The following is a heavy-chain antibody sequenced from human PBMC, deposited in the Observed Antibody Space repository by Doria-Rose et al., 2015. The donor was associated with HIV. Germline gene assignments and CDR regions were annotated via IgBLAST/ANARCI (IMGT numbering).Heavy chain of an antibody. V-gene: IGHV2-26*01. Sequence: SGPVLVKPTETLTLTCTVSGVSLSSPGMGVSWIRQPPGKALEWLANIFSDDVRSYKTSLKSRLTISRGTSKSQVVLTMTDMDRVDTATYYCARIKSSRWYHKYYFDFWGQGTLVIVSA. D-gene: IGHD6-13*01. CDR2: IFSDDVR. CDR3: ARIKSSRWYHKYYFDF. CDR1: GVSLSSPGMG. J-gene: IGHJ4*02.